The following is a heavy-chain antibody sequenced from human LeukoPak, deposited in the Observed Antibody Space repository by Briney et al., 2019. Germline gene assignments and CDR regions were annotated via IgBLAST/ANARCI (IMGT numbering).Heavy chain of an antibody. J-gene: IGHJ4*02. CDR3: AMQWLGYYFDY. CDR2: IKQDGSEK. D-gene: IGHD6-19*01. CDR1: GFTFSSYW. V-gene: IGHV3-7*01. Sequence: GGSLRLSCAASGFTFSSYWMSWVRQAPGKGLEWVANIKQDGSEKYYVDSVKGRFTISRDNAKNSLYLQMNSLRAEDTAVYYCAMQWLGYYFDYWGQGTLVTVSS.